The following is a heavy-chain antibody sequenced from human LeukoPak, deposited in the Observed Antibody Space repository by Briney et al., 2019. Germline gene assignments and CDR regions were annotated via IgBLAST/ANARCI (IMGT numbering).Heavy chain of an antibody. D-gene: IGHD5-12*01. Sequence: KPSETLSLTCTVSGGSISSHYWSWIRQPPGKGLEWIGYIYYSGSTNYNPSLKSRVTISVDTSKNQFSLKLSSVTAADTAVYYCGRDGFSGFGPSFGPWGPGTLVTVSS. J-gene: IGHJ5*01. CDR3: GRDGFSGFGPSFGP. CDR2: IYYSGST. V-gene: IGHV4-59*11. CDR1: GGSISSHY.